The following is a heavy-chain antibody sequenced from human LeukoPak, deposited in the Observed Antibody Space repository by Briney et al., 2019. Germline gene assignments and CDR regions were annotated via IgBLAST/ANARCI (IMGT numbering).Heavy chain of an antibody. J-gene: IGHJ3*02. D-gene: IGHD2-2*01. Sequence: GGSLRPSCAASGFTFSSYSMNWVRQAPGKGLEWVSSISSSSSYIYYADSVKGRFAISRDNAKNSLYLQMNSLRAEDTAVYYCARGSTKGSYAFDIWGQGTMVTVSS. CDR3: ARGSTKGSYAFDI. V-gene: IGHV3-21*01. CDR1: GFTFSSYS. CDR2: ISSSSSYI.